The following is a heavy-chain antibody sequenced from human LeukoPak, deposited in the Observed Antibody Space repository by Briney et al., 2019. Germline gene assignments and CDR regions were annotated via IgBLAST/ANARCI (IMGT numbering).Heavy chain of an antibody. Sequence: GGSLRLSCAASGFIFKDYTMHWVRQAPGKGLEWVSLISWDGGSTYYADSVKGRFTVSRDNSKNSLYLQMNSLRTEDTALYYCAKDGRNYFDHWGQGTLVTVSS. J-gene: IGHJ4*02. CDR2: ISWDGGST. CDR3: AKDGRNYFDH. V-gene: IGHV3-43*01. CDR1: GFIFKDYT.